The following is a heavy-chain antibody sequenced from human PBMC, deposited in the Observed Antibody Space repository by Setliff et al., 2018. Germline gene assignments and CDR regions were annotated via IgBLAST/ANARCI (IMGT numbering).Heavy chain of an antibody. V-gene: IGHV4-61*02. CDR3: AGTPALGTSWLSPFDY. D-gene: IGHD5-12*01. J-gene: IGHJ4*02. CDR2: IQSTGNT. Sequence: SETMSLTCTVSGVSFGSGTYYWSWIRQPAGKGLEWIGLIQSTGNTNYNPSLQSRFTISIDTSKNQFSLKMSSVTAADTAMYYCAGTPALGTSWLSPFDYRVQGTLVTVAS. CDR1: GVSFGSGTYY.